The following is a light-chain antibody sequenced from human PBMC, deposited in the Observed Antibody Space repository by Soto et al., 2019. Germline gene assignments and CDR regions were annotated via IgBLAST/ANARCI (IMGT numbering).Light chain of an antibody. CDR1: KSNIENNY. V-gene: IGLV1-51*02. Sequence: VVTQPPPVSAGPGEKGTNPRPGGKSNIENNYVSWYQHFPGTAPKLLIYEDNNRPSGIPDRFSGSKSGTSATLGITGLQTGDEADYYCVTWDGNLSAGVFGGGTKVTV. CDR3: VTWDGNLSAGV. CDR2: EDN. J-gene: IGLJ2*01.